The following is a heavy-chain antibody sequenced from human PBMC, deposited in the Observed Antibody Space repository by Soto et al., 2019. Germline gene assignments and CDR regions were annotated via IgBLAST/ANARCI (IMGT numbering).Heavy chain of an antibody. Sequence: QVQLQESGPGLVKPSETLSLTCNVSGGSISSYYWTWIRQPAGKGLEWIGRIYTSGSSNYNPSLKSRVTMSLDTSKNQFSLKLNSVTAADTAVYFCARESGAGTTVNSWGQGIPVTVSS. J-gene: IGHJ5*02. D-gene: IGHD4-17*01. CDR1: GGSISSYY. CDR3: ARESGAGTTVNS. V-gene: IGHV4-4*07. CDR2: IYTSGSS.